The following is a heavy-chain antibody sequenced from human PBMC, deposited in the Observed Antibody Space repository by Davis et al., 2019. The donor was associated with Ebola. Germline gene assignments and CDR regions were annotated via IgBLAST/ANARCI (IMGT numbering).Heavy chain of an antibody. V-gene: IGHV3-9*01. CDR3: VKDMATKTYYYYSLDV. CDR2: VSWNSAIT. J-gene: IGHJ6*02. Sequence: PGGSLRLSCAASGFNFDDYAMHWVRQAPGKGLEWVSGVSWNSAITGYADSVKGRFTISRDNAKNSLYLQMNSLRPEDTALYYCVKDMATKTYYYYSLDVWGQGTTVTVSS. CDR1: GFNFDDYA.